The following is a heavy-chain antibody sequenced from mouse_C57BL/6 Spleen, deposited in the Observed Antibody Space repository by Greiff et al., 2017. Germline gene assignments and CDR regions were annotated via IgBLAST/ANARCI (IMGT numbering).Heavy chain of an antibody. V-gene: IGHV1-64*01. CDR1: GYTFTSYW. CDR3: ARPRYDYDEVYYAMDY. Sequence: QVQLQQPGAELVKPGASVKLSCKASGYTFTSYWMPWVKQRPGQGLEWIGMIHPNSGSTNYNEKFKSKATLTVDKSSSTAYMQLSSLTSEDSAVYYCARPRYDYDEVYYAMDYWGQGTSVTVSS. D-gene: IGHD2-4*01. J-gene: IGHJ4*01. CDR2: IHPNSGST.